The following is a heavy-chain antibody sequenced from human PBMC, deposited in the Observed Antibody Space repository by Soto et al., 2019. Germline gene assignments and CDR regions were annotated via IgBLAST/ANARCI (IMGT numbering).Heavy chain of an antibody. CDR2: IYPGDSET. Sequence: GESLKISCKGSGYSFSNYWIVWVRQMPGKGLESMGIIYPGDSETKYSPSFQGQVTISADKSINTAYLQWISLKASDTAMYYCARRRAGNPDDWFDPWGQGTLVTVSS. D-gene: IGHD6-13*01. V-gene: IGHV5-51*01. CDR3: ARRRAGNPDDWFDP. CDR1: GYSFSNYW. J-gene: IGHJ5*02.